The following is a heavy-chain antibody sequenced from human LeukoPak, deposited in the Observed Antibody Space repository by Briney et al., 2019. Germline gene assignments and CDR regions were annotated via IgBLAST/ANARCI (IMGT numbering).Heavy chain of an antibody. Sequence: ASVKVSCKASGYTFTGYYMHWVRQAPGQGLEWMGWISAYNGNTNYAQKLQGRVTMTTDTSTSTAYMELRSLRSDDTAVYYCARSRAVAGTFDYWGQGTLVTVSS. CDR2: ISAYNGNT. D-gene: IGHD6-19*01. V-gene: IGHV1-18*04. CDR1: GYTFTGYY. J-gene: IGHJ4*02. CDR3: ARSRAVAGTFDY.